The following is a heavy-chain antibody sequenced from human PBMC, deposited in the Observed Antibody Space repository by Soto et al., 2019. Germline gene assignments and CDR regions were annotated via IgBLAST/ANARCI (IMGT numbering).Heavy chain of an antibody. Sequence: QVQLVESGGVVVQPGRSLRLSCAASGFTFSSYGMHWVRQSPGKGLELVAVRWDDGSNKYYADYVKGRFTSSRDNSKSQLYLQMNSLRAEDTAVYYCSIDRTRSSIKIFGVATKKHNWFDPWGQGTLVNLSS. CDR2: RWDDGSNK. CDR1: GFTFSSYG. D-gene: IGHD3-3*01. CDR3: SIDRTRSSIKIFGVATKKHNWFDP. V-gene: IGHV3-33*01. J-gene: IGHJ5*02.